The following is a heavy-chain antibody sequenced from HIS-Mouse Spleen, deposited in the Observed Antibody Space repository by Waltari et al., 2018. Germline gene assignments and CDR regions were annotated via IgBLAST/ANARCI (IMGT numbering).Heavy chain of an antibody. CDR1: GATFSSYS. D-gene: IGHD2-21*01. V-gene: IGHV1-69*04. CDR3: ASNRVIDGYFDY. CDR2: IIPILGIT. J-gene: IGHJ4*02. Sequence: QVQLVQSGAEVKKPGSSVRVSCTASGATFSSYSLSWVRQAPGQGLEWRGRIIPILGITNYAQKFQGRVTINADKSTSTAYMELSSLRSEDTAVYYCASNRVIDGYFDYWGQGTLVTVSS.